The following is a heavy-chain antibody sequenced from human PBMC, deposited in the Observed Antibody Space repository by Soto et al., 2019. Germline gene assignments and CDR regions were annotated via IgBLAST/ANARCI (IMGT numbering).Heavy chain of an antibody. CDR3: ARPTSSSSDIGDWFDP. V-gene: IGHV1-2*02. D-gene: IGHD6-6*01. J-gene: IGHJ5*02. CDR1: GYTFTGYY. Sequence: ASVKVTCKASGYTFTGYYMHWVRQAPGQGLEWMGWINPNSGGTNYAQKFQGRVTMTRDTSISTAYMELSRLRSDDTAVYYCARPTSSSSDIGDWFDPWGPGTLVTVS. CDR2: INPNSGGT.